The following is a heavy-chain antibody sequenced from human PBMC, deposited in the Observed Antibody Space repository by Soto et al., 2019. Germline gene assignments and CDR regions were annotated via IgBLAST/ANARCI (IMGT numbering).Heavy chain of an antibody. CDR3: ARRGSGSYSDY. V-gene: IGHV4-39*01. Sequence: QLQLQESGPGLVKPSETLSLTCTVSGGSISSSSYYWGWIRQPPGKGLEWIGSIYYNGSTYYNPSLKSRVTISVDTSKNRFSLKLSSVTAAGTAVYYCARRGSGSYSDYWGQGTLVTVSS. D-gene: IGHD3-10*01. J-gene: IGHJ4*02. CDR1: GGSISSSSYY. CDR2: IYYNGST.